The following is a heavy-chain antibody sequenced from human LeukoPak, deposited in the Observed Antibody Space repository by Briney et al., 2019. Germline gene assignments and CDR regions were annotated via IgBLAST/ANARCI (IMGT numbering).Heavy chain of an antibody. V-gene: IGHV3-21*01. Sequence: GGSLRLSCAASGFTFSNYSMNWVRQPPGKGLEWVSSVSTSITYTYYADSVKGRFTISRDNAKSSVYLQMNSLRAEDTAVYYCARDITIIRGVMSSELDYWGQGTLVTVSS. CDR3: ARDITIIRGVMSSELDY. CDR2: VSTSITYT. D-gene: IGHD3-10*01. J-gene: IGHJ4*02. CDR1: GFTFSNYS.